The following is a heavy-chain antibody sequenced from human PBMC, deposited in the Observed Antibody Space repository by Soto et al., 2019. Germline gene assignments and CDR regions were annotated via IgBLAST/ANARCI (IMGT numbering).Heavy chain of an antibody. CDR3: AKDGGYSYGYSPRYYYGMDV. V-gene: IGHV3-23*01. Sequence: EVQLLESGGGLVQPGGSLRLSCAASGFTFSSYAMRWFRQAPGQGLEWVSAISGSGGSTYYADSVKGRFTISRDNSKNTLYLQMNSLRAEDTAVYYCAKDGGYSYGYSPRYYYGMDVWCQGTTVTVSS. CDR2: ISGSGGST. D-gene: IGHD5-18*01. CDR1: GFTFSSYA. J-gene: IGHJ6*02.